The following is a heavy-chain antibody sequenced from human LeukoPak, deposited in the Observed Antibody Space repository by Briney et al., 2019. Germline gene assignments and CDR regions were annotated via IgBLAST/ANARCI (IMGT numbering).Heavy chain of an antibody. CDR1: GGSISSSSFY. CDR3: ARASRLGELSLGY. CDR2: IYYSGST. V-gene: IGHV4-39*07. J-gene: IGHJ4*02. Sequence: SETLSLTCTVSGGSISSSSFYWGWIRQPPGRGLEWIGSIYYSGSTYYNPSLKSRVTISVDTSKNEFSLRLSSVTAADTAVYYCARASRLGELSLGYWGQGTLVTVSS. D-gene: IGHD3-16*02.